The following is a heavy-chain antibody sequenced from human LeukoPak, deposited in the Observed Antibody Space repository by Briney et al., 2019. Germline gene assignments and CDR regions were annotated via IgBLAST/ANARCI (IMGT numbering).Heavy chain of an antibody. CDR1: GGTFSSYA. J-gene: IGHJ6*03. Sequence: GSSVKVSCKASGGTFSSYAISWGRQAPGQGLEWMGGIIPIFGTANYAQKFQGRVTITTDESTSTAYMELSSLRSEDTAVYYCARAGYSSSWLSSDYYYYYYMDVWGRGTTVTVSS. V-gene: IGHV1-69*05. CDR2: IIPIFGTA. D-gene: IGHD6-13*01. CDR3: ARAGYSSSWLSSDYYYYYYMDV.